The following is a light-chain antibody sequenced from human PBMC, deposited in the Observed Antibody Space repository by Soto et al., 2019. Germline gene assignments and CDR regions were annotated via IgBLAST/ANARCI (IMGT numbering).Light chain of an antibody. CDR1: QSLVYSDGNTY. CDR3: MQGISFT. Sequence: LVLTQSPLSLSVTLGQPASISCRSSQSLVYSDGNTYLNWFHQRPGQSPRRLIHKVSNRDSGVPDRFSSSGSDTDFTLSISRVEADDVGVFYCMQGISFTFGQGTRVEIK. J-gene: IGKJ1*01. V-gene: IGKV2-30*01. CDR2: KVS.